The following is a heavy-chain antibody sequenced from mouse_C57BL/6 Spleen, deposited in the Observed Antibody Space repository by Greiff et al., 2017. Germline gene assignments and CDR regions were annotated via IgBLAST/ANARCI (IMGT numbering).Heavy chain of an antibody. CDR1: GYAFSSSW. Sequence: QVQLQQSGPELVKPGASVKISCKASGYAFSSSWMNWVKQRPGKGLAWIGRIYPGDGDTYYNGKFKGKATLTAEKSTSADYMQLSRMTSEDSAVYFCARSPLYDGYSWLAYWGQGTLVTVSA. CDR2: IYPGDGDT. CDR3: ARSPLYDGYSWLAY. J-gene: IGHJ3*01. D-gene: IGHD2-3*01. V-gene: IGHV1-82*01.